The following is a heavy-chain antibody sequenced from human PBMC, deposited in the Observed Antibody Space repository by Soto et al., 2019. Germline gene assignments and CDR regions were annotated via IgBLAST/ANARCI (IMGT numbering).Heavy chain of an antibody. D-gene: IGHD5-12*01. CDR3: ARRIVATETFDY. Sequence: GGSLRLSCAASGFTFEDYGMSWVRQLPGKGLQWVAGINWNGRTRDYVDSVRGRFTISRDDANSHVYLDMNDVTAADTAVYYCARRIVATETFDYWGQGTLVTVSS. CDR1: GFTFEDYG. J-gene: IGHJ4*02. CDR2: INWNGRTR. V-gene: IGHV3-20*04.